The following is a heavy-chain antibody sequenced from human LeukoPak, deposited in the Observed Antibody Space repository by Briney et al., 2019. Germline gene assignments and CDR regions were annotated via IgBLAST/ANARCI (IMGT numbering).Heavy chain of an antibody. Sequence: GESLKSSGKGSEYIFTSYWIGGVRPIPGKGRGWMGIIYPGESETRYSPSFQGQATTSADTSISTAYLQWTSLKASDTAMYYCARHVRDGYKEIDYWGQGTLVTVSS. D-gene: IGHD5-24*01. CDR2: IYPGESET. CDR1: EYIFTSYW. V-gene: IGHV5-51*01. CDR3: ARHVRDGYKEIDY. J-gene: IGHJ4*02.